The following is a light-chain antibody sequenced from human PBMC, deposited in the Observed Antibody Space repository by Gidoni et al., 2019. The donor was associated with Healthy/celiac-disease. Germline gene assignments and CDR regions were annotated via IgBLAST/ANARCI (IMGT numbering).Light chain of an antibody. CDR3: QQSYSTPFT. V-gene: IGKV1-39*01. J-gene: IGKJ3*01. Sequence: DIQMTQCPSSLSASAGDRVTITSRASQSISSYLNWYQQKPGKAPKLLIYAASSLQSGVPSRFSGSGSGTDFTLTISSLQPEYFATYYWQQSYSTPFTFGPGTKVDIK. CDR2: AAS. CDR1: QSISSY.